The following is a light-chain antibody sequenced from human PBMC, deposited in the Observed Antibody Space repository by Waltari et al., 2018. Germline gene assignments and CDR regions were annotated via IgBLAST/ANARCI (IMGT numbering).Light chain of an antibody. CDR1: QSVSSN. CDR3: QQYNNWPPYT. Sequence: EIVMTQSPATLSVSTGERAILSCRASQSVSSNLAWYQQKPGQAPRLLIYGASTRATGIPARFSGSGSGTEFTLTISSLQSEDFAVYYCQQYNNWPPYTFGQGTKLEIK. J-gene: IGKJ2*01. CDR2: GAS. V-gene: IGKV3-15*01.